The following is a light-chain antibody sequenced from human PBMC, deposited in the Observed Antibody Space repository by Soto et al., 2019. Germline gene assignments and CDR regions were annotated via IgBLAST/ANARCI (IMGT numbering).Light chain of an antibody. CDR3: QQYNNWPRT. CDR2: GAS. CDR1: QSISNN. V-gene: IGKV3-15*01. Sequence: EIVMTQSPATLSVSPGERATLSCRASQSISNNLAWYQQKPGQAPRLVIYGAGASTRATGIPARFSGSGSGTEFTLTISSLQSEDFAVYYCQQYNNWPRTFGQGTRVEIK. J-gene: IGKJ1*01.